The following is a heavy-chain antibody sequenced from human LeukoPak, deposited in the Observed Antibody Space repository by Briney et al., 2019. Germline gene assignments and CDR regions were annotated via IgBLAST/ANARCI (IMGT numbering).Heavy chain of an antibody. CDR1: GYTFTSYG. J-gene: IGHJ6*02. D-gene: IGHD2-2*01. V-gene: IGHV1-69*13. Sequence: GASVKVSCKASGYTFTSYGISWVRQAPGQGLEWMGGIIPIFGTANYAQKFQGRVTITADESTSTAYMELSSLRSEDTAVYYCARDSWHCSSTSCYAEPPYYYYYGMDVWGQGTTVTVSS. CDR3: ARDSWHCSSTSCYAEPPYYYYYGMDV. CDR2: IIPIFGTA.